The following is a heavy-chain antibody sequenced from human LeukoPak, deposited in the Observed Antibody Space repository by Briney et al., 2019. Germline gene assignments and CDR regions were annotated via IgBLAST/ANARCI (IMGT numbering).Heavy chain of an antibody. D-gene: IGHD3-22*01. CDR1: GGSISSYY. Sequence: SETLSLTCTVSGGSISSYYWSWIRQPAGKGLEWIGRIYTSGSTNYNPSLKSRVTMSVDTSKNQFSLKLSSVTAADTAVYYCARDSHYYDSSGYYRTRDDAFDIWGQGAMVTVSS. CDR3: ARDSHYYDSSGYYRTRDDAFDI. CDR2: IYTSGST. V-gene: IGHV4-4*07. J-gene: IGHJ3*02.